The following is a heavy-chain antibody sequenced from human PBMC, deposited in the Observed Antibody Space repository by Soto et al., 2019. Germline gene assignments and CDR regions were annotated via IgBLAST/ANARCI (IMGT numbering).Heavy chain of an antibody. CDR2: ISSTSSYI. Sequence: GGSLRLSCAASRFTFSIYSMNWVRQAPGKGLEWVSSISSTSSYINYADSVKGRFTISRDNAKYSLYLQMNSLRADDTAVYYCAREPFTSPVENALDIWGQETMATVSS. D-gene: IGHD3-10*01. J-gene: IGHJ3*02. CDR3: AREPFTSPVENALDI. CDR1: RFTFSIYS. V-gene: IGHV3-21*01.